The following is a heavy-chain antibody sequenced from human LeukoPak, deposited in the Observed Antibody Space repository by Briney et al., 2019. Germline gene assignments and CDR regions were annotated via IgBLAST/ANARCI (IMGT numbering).Heavy chain of an antibody. V-gene: IGHV4-34*01. D-gene: IGHD3-16*01. J-gene: IGHJ4*02. CDR1: GGSFSGYC. Sequence: SETLSLTCAVYGGSFSGYCWSWIRQPPGKGLEWIGEISHSGSTNYNPSLKSRVTISVDTSKNQFSLKLSSVTAADTAVYYCARARGGYWGQGTLVTVSS. CDR2: ISHSGST. CDR3: ARARGGY.